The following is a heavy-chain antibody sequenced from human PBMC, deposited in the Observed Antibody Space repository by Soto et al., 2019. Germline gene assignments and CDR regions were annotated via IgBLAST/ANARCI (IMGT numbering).Heavy chain of an antibody. CDR2: IYYSGST. V-gene: IGHV4-39*01. Sequence: LPETLSLTCTVSGGSISSSSYYWGWIRQPPGKGLEWIGSIYYSGSTYYNPSLKSRVTISVDTSKNQFSLKLSSVTAADTAVYYCARPSGYYDSSGYYSPPFYWGQGTLVTVSS. CDR1: GGSISSSSYY. CDR3: ARPSGYYDSSGYYSPPFY. J-gene: IGHJ4*02. D-gene: IGHD3-22*01.